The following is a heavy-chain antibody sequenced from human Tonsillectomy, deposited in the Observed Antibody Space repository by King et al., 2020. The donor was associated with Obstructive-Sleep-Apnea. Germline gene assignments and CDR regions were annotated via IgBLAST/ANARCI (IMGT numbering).Heavy chain of an antibody. Sequence: VQLVESGGGVVQPGRSLRLSCAASGFTFNTYAIHWVRQAPGKGLEWVAVISYDGSIKSYADSVKGRFTISRDNSNNTLFLHMSSLRAEDTAVFYCVRGEGATLFRELDFWGRGTLVTVSS. V-gene: IGHV3-30*04. CDR1: GFTFNTYA. J-gene: IGHJ4*02. CDR2: ISYDGSIK. D-gene: IGHD1-26*01. CDR3: VRGEGATLFRELDF.